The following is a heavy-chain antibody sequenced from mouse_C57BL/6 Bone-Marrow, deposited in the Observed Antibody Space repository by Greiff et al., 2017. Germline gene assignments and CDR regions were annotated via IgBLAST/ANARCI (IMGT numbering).Heavy chain of an antibody. CDR3: ATGRQLRQYALDY. CDR2: IYPRSGNT. Sequence: VQLQQSGAELVRPGASVKLSCKASGYTFTSYGMSWVKQRTGQGLEWIGEIYPRSGNTNYNEKFKGKATLTADKSSSTAYMELRSLTSEDSAVFVCATGRQLRQYALDYWGQGTTLTVSS. V-gene: IGHV1-81*01. J-gene: IGHJ2*01. D-gene: IGHD3-2*02. CDR1: GYTFTSYG.